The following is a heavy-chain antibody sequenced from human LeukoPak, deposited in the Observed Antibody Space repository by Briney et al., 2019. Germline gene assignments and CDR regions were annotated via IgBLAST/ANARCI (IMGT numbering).Heavy chain of an antibody. V-gene: IGHV1-58*02. J-gene: IGHJ4*02. Sequence: ASVKVSCKASGFTFTSSAMQWVRQARGQRLEWIGWIVVGSGNTNYAQKFQERVTITRDMSTSTAYMELSSLRSEDTAVYYCATTLRWLQFGLDYWGQGTLVTVSS. CDR2: IVVGSGNT. CDR3: ATTLRWLQFGLDY. D-gene: IGHD5-24*01. CDR1: GFTFTSSA.